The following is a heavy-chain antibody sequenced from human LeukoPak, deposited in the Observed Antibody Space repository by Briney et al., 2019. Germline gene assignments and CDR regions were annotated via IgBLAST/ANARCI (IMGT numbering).Heavy chain of an antibody. Sequence: GGSLRLSCAASGFIVSSNYMSWVRQAPGKGLEWVSVIYSGGSTYYADSVKGRFTISRDNPKNTLYLQMNSLRAEDTAVYYCARDGAKQWLVHFYYYYGMDVWGQGTTVTVSS. CDR3: ARDGAKQWLVHFYYYYGMDV. CDR2: IYSGGST. D-gene: IGHD6-19*01. CDR1: GFIVSSNY. J-gene: IGHJ6*02. V-gene: IGHV3-66*01.